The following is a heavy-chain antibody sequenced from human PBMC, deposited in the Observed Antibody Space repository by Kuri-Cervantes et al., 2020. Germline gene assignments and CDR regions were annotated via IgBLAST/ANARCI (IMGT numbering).Heavy chain of an antibody. CDR2: IYHSGSS. V-gene: IGHV4-38-2*02. CDR1: GYSISSVYY. D-gene: IGHD3-3*01. CDR3: ARPDTILDWYFDL. J-gene: IGHJ2*01. Sequence: SDTLSLPCTVSGYSISSVYYWGWIRQPAGKGRGWNGRIYHSGSSYYNPSLRSRVTIPVDTSQNQCSLKLSTVTAADTAVYYCARPDTILDWYFDLWGRGTLVTVSS.